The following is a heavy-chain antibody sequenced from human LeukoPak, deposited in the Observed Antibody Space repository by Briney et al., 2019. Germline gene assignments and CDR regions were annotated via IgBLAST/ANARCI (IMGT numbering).Heavy chain of an antibody. J-gene: IGHJ4*02. Sequence: GGALRLSCEASVFTFGSHSMYWGRQAPGKGLEWGADICGIVGSPHYADPVKSRFTISRDTSRNTVSLRINSLRAEETDVSYWGKTTVGYRSGQKPAWPVDYWGQGTLVTVSS. V-gene: IGHV3-23*01. CDR2: ICGIVGSP. CDR1: VFTFGSHS. D-gene: IGHD6-19*01. CDR3: GKTTVGYRSGQKPAWPVDY.